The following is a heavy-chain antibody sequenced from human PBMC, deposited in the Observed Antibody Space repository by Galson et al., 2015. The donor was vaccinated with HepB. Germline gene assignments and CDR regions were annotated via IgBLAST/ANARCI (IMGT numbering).Heavy chain of an antibody. J-gene: IGHJ3*02. CDR1: GFTFSSYS. D-gene: IGHD3-22*01. Sequence: SLRLSCAASGFTFSSYSMNWVRQAPGKGLEWVSYISGSSSTIYYADSVKGRFTISRDNAKNSLYLQMNSLRAEDTAVYYCASMYYYDSSGYYYRLGVAAFDIWGQGTMVTVSS. CDR3: ASMYYYDSSGYYYRLGVAAFDI. V-gene: IGHV3-48*01. CDR2: ISGSSSTI.